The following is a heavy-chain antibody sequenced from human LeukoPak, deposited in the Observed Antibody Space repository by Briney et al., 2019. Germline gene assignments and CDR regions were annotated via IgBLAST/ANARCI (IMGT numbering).Heavy chain of an antibody. V-gene: IGHV3-30*01. CDR1: GFTFTSHA. J-gene: IGHJ4*02. CDR2: ISHDESNE. Sequence: GGSLRPSCAASGFTFTSHAMYWVRQAPGKGLEWVAVISHDESNEFYVDSVKGRFTISRDNSKNTLYLRMNSLRGEDTAVYYCARDIFDFSRTGTGRIADLPDYWGPGTLVTVSS. D-gene: IGHD3-3*01. CDR3: ARDIFDFSRTGTGRIADLPDY.